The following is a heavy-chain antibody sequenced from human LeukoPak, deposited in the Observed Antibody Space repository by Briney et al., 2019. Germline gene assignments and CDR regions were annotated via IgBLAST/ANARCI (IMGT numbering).Heavy chain of an antibody. J-gene: IGHJ4*02. CDR1: GFTFSSYG. CDR2: IWYDGSNK. CDR3: AKAGIGVVGYFDY. V-gene: IGHV3-33*08. Sequence: PGRSLRLSCAASGFTFSSYGTHWVRQAPGQGLEWVALIWYDGSNKYYADSVKGRFTISRDNSKNTLYLQMNSLRDEDTALYYCAKAGIGVVGYFDYWGQGTLVTVSS. D-gene: IGHD6-19*01.